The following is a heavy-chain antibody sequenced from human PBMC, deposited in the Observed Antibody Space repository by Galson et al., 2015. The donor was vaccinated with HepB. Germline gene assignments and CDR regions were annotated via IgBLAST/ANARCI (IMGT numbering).Heavy chain of an antibody. CDR3: AKVAPPGGSIRRGFDY. V-gene: IGHV3-23*01. Sequence: SLRLSCAASGFTFGNYVMSWVRQAPGKGLEWVSVISTSDGTVYYADSVKGRFTISRDNSKNTLYLQMKSLRAEDTAVYYCAKVAPPGGSIRRGFDYWGQGTLVTVSS. D-gene: IGHD3-3*02. CDR2: ISTSDGTV. J-gene: IGHJ4*02. CDR1: GFTFGNYV.